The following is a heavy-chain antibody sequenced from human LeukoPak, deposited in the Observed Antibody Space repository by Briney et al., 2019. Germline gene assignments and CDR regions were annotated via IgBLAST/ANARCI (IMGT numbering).Heavy chain of an antibody. CDR2: INHSEST. Sequence: SETLSLTCAVSGGSFSGYYWSWIRQPPGKGLEWIGEINHSESTNYNPSLKSRVTISVDTSKNQFSLKLSSVTAADTAVYYCARGSGPCGGDCYPFDYWGQGTLVTVSS. CDR1: GGSFSGYY. D-gene: IGHD2-21*02. CDR3: ARGSGPCGGDCYPFDY. V-gene: IGHV4-34*01. J-gene: IGHJ4*02.